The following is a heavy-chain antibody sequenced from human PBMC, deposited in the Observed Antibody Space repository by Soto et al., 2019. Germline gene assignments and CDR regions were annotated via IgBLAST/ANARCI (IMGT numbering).Heavy chain of an antibody. CDR1: GYAFTGNS. V-gene: IGHV1-2*02. Sequence: AAVKVSSKACGYAFTGNSMRWVRQAPGQGLEWMGWINPNSGGTNYAQKFQGRVTMTRDTSISTAYMELSRLRSDDTAVYYCARGRMAAAGNYWGQGTLVTVSS. CDR3: ARGRMAAAGNY. CDR2: INPNSGGT. D-gene: IGHD6-13*01. J-gene: IGHJ4*02.